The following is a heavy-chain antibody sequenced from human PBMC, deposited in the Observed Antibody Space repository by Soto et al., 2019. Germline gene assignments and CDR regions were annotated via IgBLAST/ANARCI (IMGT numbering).Heavy chain of an antibody. D-gene: IGHD3-16*01. CDR3: ARMMGYLLGVDHYYDGMDV. V-gene: IGHV1-46*01. CDR1: GYTFTSYY. J-gene: IGHJ6*02. CDR2: INPAAGDT. Sequence: QVQLVQSGAEVKKPGASVKLSCTASGYTFTSYYMHWVRQAPGQGLEWMGVINPAAGDTTYAEKFQGRVTITRDTSTRTVYMDMSSLRSDDTAVYYCARMMGYLLGVDHYYDGMDVWGHGTTVTVSS.